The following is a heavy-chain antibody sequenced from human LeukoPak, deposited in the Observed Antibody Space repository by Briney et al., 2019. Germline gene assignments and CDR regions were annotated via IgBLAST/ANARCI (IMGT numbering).Heavy chain of an antibody. CDR1: GGSISSSSYY. J-gene: IGHJ4*02. CDR3: ARLDMTTVTTFDY. D-gene: IGHD4-17*01. Sequence: SETLSLTCTVSGGSISSSSYYWGWIRQPPGKGLEWIGGIYYSGSTYYNPSLKSRVTISVDTSKNQFSLKLSSVTAADTAVYYCARLDMTTVTTFDYWGQGTLVTVSS. CDR2: IYYSGST. V-gene: IGHV4-39*01.